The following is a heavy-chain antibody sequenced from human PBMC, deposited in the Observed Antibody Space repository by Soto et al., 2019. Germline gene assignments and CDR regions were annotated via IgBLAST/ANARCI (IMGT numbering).Heavy chain of an antibody. J-gene: IGHJ3*02. CDR2: INPNSGGT. Sequence: VTVSRKASGCSFSGYYMDWVRQSPGQGLEWMGWINPNSGGTNYAQKFQGRVTMTRDTSISTAYMELSRLRSDDTAVYYCARDITMFGVDRAFDIWGQGTMVTVSS. V-gene: IGHV1-2*02. CDR1: GCSFSGYY. CDR3: ARDITMFGVDRAFDI. D-gene: IGHD3-3*01.